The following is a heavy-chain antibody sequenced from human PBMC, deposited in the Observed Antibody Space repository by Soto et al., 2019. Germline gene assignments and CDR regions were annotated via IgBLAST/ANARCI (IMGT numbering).Heavy chain of an antibody. CDR1: GGSISSGDYY. D-gene: IGHD5-18*01. Sequence: QVQLQESGPGLVKPSQTLSLTCTVSGGSISSGDYYWSWIRQPPGKGLEWIGYIYYSGSTYYNPSLKSRVTISVDTSKSQFSLKLSPVTAADTAVYYCARDPIGAMADWFDPWGQGTLVTVSS. CDR3: ARDPIGAMADWFDP. J-gene: IGHJ5*02. V-gene: IGHV4-30-4*01. CDR2: IYYSGST.